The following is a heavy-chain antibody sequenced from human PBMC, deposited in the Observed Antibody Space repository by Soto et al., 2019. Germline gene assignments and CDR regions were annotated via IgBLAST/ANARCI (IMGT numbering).Heavy chain of an antibody. CDR2: IIPILGIA. D-gene: IGHD3-16*01. Sequence: GASVKVSCKASGGTFSSYTISWVRQAPGQGLEWMGRIIPILGIANYAQKFQGRVTITADKSTSTAYMELSSLRSEDTAVYYCARVGGPRYYYYYGMDVWGQGTTVTVSS. V-gene: IGHV1-69*02. J-gene: IGHJ6*02. CDR3: ARVGGPRYYYYYGMDV. CDR1: GGTFSSYT.